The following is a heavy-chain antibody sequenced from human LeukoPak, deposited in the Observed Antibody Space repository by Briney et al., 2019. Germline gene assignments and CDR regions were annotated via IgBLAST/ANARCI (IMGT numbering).Heavy chain of an antibody. D-gene: IGHD6-6*01. CDR3: ASSPLAARPKLDY. J-gene: IGHJ4*02. CDR1: EFTFSNYA. Sequence: SGGSLRLSCAPSEFTFSNYAMNWVRQAPGKRPECVSGISSGGGSIYYADSVKGRFTISRDNSKNTLYLQMNSLRAEDTAVYYCASSPLAARPKLDYWGQGTLVTVSS. CDR2: ISSGGGSI. V-gene: IGHV3-23*01.